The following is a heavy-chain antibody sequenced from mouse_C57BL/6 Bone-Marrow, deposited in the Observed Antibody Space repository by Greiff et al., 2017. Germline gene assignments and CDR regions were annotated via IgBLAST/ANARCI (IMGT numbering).Heavy chain of an antibody. CDR2: IDPSDSYT. Sequence: QVQLQQPGAELVKPGASVKLSCKASGYTFTSYWMQWVKQRPGQGLEWIGEIDPSDSYTNYNQKFKGKATLTVVTSSSTAYMQLSSLTSEDSAVYYCARSGYDYENYFDYWGQGTTLTVSS. CDR1: GYTFTSYW. V-gene: IGHV1-50*01. J-gene: IGHJ2*01. D-gene: IGHD2-4*01. CDR3: ARSGYDYENYFDY.